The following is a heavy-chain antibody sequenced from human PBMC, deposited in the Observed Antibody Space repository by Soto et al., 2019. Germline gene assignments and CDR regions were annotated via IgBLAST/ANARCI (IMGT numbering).Heavy chain of an antibody. V-gene: IGHV5-51*01. Sequence: EMQLVQAGAEVKKPGESLKISCTASGYSFTSYWIAWVRQMPGKGLEWMGIIYPGDSDTRYSPSFQGQVTIFADKSITTAYLQWSSLKASDSAMYYCARTSWNDGYYYLGMDVWGQGTTVTVSS. CDR3: ARTSWNDGYYYLGMDV. D-gene: IGHD1-1*01. CDR1: GYSFTSYW. J-gene: IGHJ6*02. CDR2: IYPGDSDT.